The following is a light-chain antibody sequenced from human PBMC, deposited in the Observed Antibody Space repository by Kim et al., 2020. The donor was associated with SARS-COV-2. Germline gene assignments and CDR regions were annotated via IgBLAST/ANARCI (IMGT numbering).Light chain of an antibody. Sequence: GHSITISCTGTSSDVGGHNYVSWCQQHPGKAPKLMIYDVTERPSGVSNRFSGSKSGNTASLTISGLQAEDEADYYCGSYTSTNTYVFGTGTKVTVL. V-gene: IGLV2-14*03. CDR2: DVT. CDR1: SSDVGGHNY. J-gene: IGLJ1*01. CDR3: GSYTSTNTYV.